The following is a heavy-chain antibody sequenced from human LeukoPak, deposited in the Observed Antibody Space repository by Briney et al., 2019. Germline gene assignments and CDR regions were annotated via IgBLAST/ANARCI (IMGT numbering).Heavy chain of an antibody. Sequence: ASVKVSCKASGGTFSSYAISWVRQAPGQGLEWMGGIIPIFGTANYAQKFQGRVTITADKSTSTAYMELSSLRSEDTAVYYCARHRAYSGYDWQDDYWGQGTLVTVSS. J-gene: IGHJ4*02. D-gene: IGHD5-12*01. CDR2: IIPIFGTA. V-gene: IGHV1-69*06. CDR3: ARHRAYSGYDWQDDY. CDR1: GGTFSSYA.